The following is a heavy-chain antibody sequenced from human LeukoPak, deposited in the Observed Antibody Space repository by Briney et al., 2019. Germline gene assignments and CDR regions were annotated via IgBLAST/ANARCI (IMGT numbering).Heavy chain of an antibody. J-gene: IGHJ5*02. CDR3: ARDGEYQLLYNWFDP. Sequence: SETLSLTCTVSGGTISSYYWSWIRQPAGKGLEWIGRIYTSGSTNYNPSLKSRVTMSVDTSKNQFSLKLSSVTAADTAVYYCARDGEYQLLYNWFDPWGQGTLVILSS. D-gene: IGHD2-2*01. CDR2: IYTSGST. CDR1: GGTISSYY. V-gene: IGHV4-4*07.